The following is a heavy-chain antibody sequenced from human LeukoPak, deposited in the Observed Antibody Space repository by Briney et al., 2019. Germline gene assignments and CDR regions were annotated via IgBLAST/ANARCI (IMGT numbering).Heavy chain of an antibody. V-gene: IGHV3-9*01. D-gene: IGHD4-23*01. J-gene: IGHJ1*01. CDR1: GFTFDDYA. CDR2: ISWNSGSI. Sequence: GRSLRLSCAASGFTFDDYAMHWVRQAPGKGLEWVSGISWNSGSIGYADSVKGRFTISRDNAKNSLYLQMNSLRAEDTAVYYCARGALVVTPALAHFQHWGQGTLVTVSS. CDR3: ARGALVVTPALAHFQH.